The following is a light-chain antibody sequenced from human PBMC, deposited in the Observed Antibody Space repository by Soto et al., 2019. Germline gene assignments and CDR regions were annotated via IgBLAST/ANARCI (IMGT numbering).Light chain of an antibody. J-gene: IGKJ4*01. CDR1: QSVSST. Sequence: ELVRTQSPATLSVSPGERATLSCRASQSVSSTLAWYPQKPGQAPRLLIYGASTRATGIPARFSGSGSGTEVTLTISSLQSEDFGVYYCQQYNNWPLTFGGGNTVAIK. CDR2: GAS. CDR3: QQYNNWPLT. V-gene: IGKV3-15*01.